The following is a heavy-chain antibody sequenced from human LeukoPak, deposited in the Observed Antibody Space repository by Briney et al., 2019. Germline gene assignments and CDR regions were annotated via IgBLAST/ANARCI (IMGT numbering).Heavy chain of an antibody. CDR3: ASSVDRDSSGYDRPPGY. Sequence: KPGGSLRLSCAASGFTFSDYYMSWIRQAPGKGLEWVSYISSSGSTIYYADSAKGRFTISRDISKNTIYLQMNSLRGDDTAVYFCASSVDRDSSGYDRPPGYWGQGTPVTVSS. J-gene: IGHJ4*02. CDR1: GFTFSDYY. D-gene: IGHD3-22*01. CDR2: ISSSGSTI. V-gene: IGHV3-11*01.